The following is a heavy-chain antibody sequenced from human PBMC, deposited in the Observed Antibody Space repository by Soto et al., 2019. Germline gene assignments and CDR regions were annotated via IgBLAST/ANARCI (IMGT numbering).Heavy chain of an antibody. J-gene: IGHJ6*03. V-gene: IGHV1-18*01. CDR3: ARDKFSVSGYPLYGNYYYYYYMDV. CDR2: ISAYNGNT. CDR1: GYTFTSYG. Sequence: ASVKVSCKASGYTFTSYGISWVRQAPGQGLEWMGWISAYNGNTNYAQKLQGRVNMTTDTSTSTAYMELRSLRSDDTAVYYCARDKFSVSGYPLYGNYYYYYYMDVWGKGTTVTVSS. D-gene: IGHD3-22*01.